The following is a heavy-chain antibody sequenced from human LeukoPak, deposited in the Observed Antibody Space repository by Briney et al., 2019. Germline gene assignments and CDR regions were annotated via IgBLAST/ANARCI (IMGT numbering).Heavy chain of an antibody. V-gene: IGHV3-21*01. CDR1: GFTFSSYS. CDR2: ISSSSSYI. D-gene: IGHD2-2*01. J-gene: IGHJ2*01. CDR3: ARDSYCSSTSCYRGPYWYFDL. Sequence: GGSLRLSCAASGFTFSSYSMNWVRQAPGKGLEWVSSISSSSSYIYYADSVKGRFTISRDNAKNSLYLQMNSLRAEDTAVYYCARDSYCSSTSCYRGPYWYFDLWGRGTLVTVSS.